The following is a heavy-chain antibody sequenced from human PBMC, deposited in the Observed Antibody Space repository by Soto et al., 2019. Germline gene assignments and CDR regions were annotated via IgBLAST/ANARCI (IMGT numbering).Heavy chain of an antibody. CDR3: ARDGYCSGGSCYSVPVFDY. Sequence: PGGSLRLSCAASGITFSSSRMHYVRQAPHKGLEWVAVIGYDGSNRYYADSVKGRCTSSRDNSKNTLYMQMNSLRAEDTAVYYCARDGYCSGGSCYSVPVFDYWGQGTLVTVSS. D-gene: IGHD2-15*01. J-gene: IGHJ4*02. CDR1: GITFSSSR. CDR2: IGYDGSNR. V-gene: IGHV3-33*01.